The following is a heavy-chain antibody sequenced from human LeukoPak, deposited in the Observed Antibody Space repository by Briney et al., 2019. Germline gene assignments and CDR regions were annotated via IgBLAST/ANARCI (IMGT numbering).Heavy chain of an antibody. V-gene: IGHV1-8*01. D-gene: IGHD4-17*01. CDR3: ARGQGGSVTLYYFDY. CDR1: GYTFTSYD. CDR2: MNPNSGNT. Sequence: ASVRVSCKASGYTFTSYDINWVRQATGQGLEWMGWMNPNSGNTGYAQKFQGRVTMTRNTSISTAYMELSSLRSEDTAVYYCARGQGGSVTLYYFDYWGQGTLVTVSS. J-gene: IGHJ4*02.